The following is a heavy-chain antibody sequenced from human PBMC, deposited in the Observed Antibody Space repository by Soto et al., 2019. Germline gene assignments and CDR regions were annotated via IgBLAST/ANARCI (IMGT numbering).Heavy chain of an antibody. CDR1: GFTFSDYY. D-gene: IGHD3-9*01. CDR3: ARSGSYYDILTGYFAGYFDY. Sequence: PGGSLRLSCAGSGFTFSDYYMSWIRQAPGKGLEWVSYISSSGSTIYYADSVKGRFTISRDNAKNSLYLQMNSLRAEDTAVYYCARSGSYYDILTGYFAGYFDYWGQGTLVTVSS. V-gene: IGHV3-11*01. CDR2: ISSSGSTI. J-gene: IGHJ4*02.